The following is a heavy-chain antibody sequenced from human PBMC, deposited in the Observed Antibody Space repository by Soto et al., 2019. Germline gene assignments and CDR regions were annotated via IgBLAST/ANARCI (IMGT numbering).Heavy chain of an antibody. CDR1: GGSISSSSYY. D-gene: IGHD3-3*01. CDR3: ASYYDFWINWFDP. Sequence: SETLSLTCTVSGGSISSSSYYWGWIRQPPGKGLEWIGSIYYSGSTYYNPSLKSRVTISVDTSKNQFSLKLSSVTAADTAVYYCASYYDFWINWFDPWGQGTLVTVSS. J-gene: IGHJ5*02. CDR2: IYYSGST. V-gene: IGHV4-39*01.